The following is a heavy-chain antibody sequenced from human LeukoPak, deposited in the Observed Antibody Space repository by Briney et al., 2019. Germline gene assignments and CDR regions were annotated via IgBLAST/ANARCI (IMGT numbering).Heavy chain of an antibody. J-gene: IGHJ3*02. CDR1: GFTFSNYA. CDR3: ARERDYGDYPYAFDI. D-gene: IGHD4-17*01. Sequence: ASVKVSCKASGFTFSNYAFHWVRQAPGQRLEWMGWINLGNGNTKYSQRFQGRVTLTRDTSASTAYMELSSLRSEDTAVYYCARERDYGDYPYAFDIWGQGTMVTVSS. CDR2: INLGNGNT. V-gene: IGHV1-3*01.